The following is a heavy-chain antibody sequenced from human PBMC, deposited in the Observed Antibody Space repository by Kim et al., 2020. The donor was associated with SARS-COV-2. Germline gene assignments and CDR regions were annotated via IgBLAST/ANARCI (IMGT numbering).Heavy chain of an antibody. CDR1: GGSISSYY. D-gene: IGHD3-10*01. Sequence: SETLSLTCTVSGGSISSYYWSWIRQPPGKGLEWIGYIYYSGSTNYNPSLKSRVTISVDTSKNQSPLKLSSVTAADKAVYYCSRGLWFGGFFPLCFDSWG. V-gene: IGHV4-59*01. CDR3: SRGLWFGGFFPLCFDS. CDR2: IYYSGST. J-gene: IGHJ4*01.